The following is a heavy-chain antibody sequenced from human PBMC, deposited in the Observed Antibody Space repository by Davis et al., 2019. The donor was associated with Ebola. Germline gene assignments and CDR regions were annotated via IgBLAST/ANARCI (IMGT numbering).Heavy chain of an antibody. CDR2: INPSGGST. CDR3: ARDLGYCSSTSCYSNWFDP. V-gene: IGHV1-46*01. Sequence: VSVKVSCKASGYTFTSYYMHWVRQAPGQGLEWMGIINPSGGSTSYAQKFQGRVTMTRDTSTSTVYMELSSLRSEDTAVYYCARDLGYCSSTSCYSNWFDPWGQGTLVTVSS. CDR1: GYTFTSYY. J-gene: IGHJ5*02. D-gene: IGHD2-2*01.